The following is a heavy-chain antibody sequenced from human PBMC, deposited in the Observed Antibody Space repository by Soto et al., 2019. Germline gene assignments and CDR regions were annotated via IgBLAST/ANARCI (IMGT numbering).Heavy chain of an antibody. CDR1: GFLFRNYE. J-gene: IGHJ4*02. CDR2: ISTTGGHV. D-gene: IGHD7-27*01. V-gene: IGHV3-48*03. CDR3: VSQPHWARPFES. Sequence: EVRLVESGGDLVKSGGSLRLSCVGSGFLFRNYEMNWVRQAPGKGLEWLAHISTTGGHVSESDSVKGQFTISRDNTKHTLYLQTHCLRTEATGVYYCVSQPHWARPFESWGKGTLVNVSS.